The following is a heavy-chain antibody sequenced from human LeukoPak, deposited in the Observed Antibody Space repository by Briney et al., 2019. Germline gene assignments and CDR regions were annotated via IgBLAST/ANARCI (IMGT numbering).Heavy chain of an antibody. CDR1: GGTFSGYY. CDR2: INHSGST. V-gene: IGHV4-34*01. Sequence: SETLSLTCAVYGGTFSGYYWSWIRQPPGKGLEWIGEINHSGSTNYNPSLKSRVIITVDTSKNQYTVKLRSVSVADTDVDYCARAERPRDLDYWGQGTLVTVSS. J-gene: IGHJ4*02. CDR3: ARAERPRDLDY. D-gene: IGHD1-14*01.